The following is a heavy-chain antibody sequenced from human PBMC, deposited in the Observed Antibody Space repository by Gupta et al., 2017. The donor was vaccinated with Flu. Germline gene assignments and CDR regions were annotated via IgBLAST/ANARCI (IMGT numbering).Heavy chain of an antibody. D-gene: IGHD3-10*01. V-gene: IGHV5-51*03. CDR1: GYSFTNYC. J-gene: IGHJ4*02. CDR2: IYRHDSET. Sequence: EVQLVPSGAAEHKPGASRKISCEGSGYSFTNYCIAWVSQMPGKGQKWGASIYRHDSETRDKPSGKGRVTISADKSISTAYLRWSSLEGSDTAMYYCARGFERVSHVDDGGQGTLVTVSS. CDR3: ARGFERVSHVDD.